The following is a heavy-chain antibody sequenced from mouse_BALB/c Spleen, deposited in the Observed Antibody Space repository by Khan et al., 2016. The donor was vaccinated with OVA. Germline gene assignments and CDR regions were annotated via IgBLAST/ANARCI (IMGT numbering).Heavy chain of an antibody. CDR1: GFSLSRYG. J-gene: IGHJ4*01. CDR2: IWGGGST. V-gene: IGHV2-6-4*01. D-gene: IGHD3-2*02. Sequence: QVQLKQSGPGLVAPSQSLSITCTVSGFSLSRYGVHWVRQPPGKGLEWLGLIWGGGSTDYNSALKSRLSITKDNSKSQVFLKMNSLQTDDTAIYYCARNFRSYYALDYWGQGTSDTVSS. CDR3: ARNFRSYYALDY.